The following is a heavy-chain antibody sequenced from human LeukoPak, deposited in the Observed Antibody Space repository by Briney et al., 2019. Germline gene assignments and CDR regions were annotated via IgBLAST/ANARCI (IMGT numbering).Heavy chain of an antibody. Sequence: SQTLSLTCTVSGGSISSGGYYWSWIRQHPWKGLEWIGYIYYSGSTYYNPSLKSRVTISVDTSKNQFSLKLSSVTAADTAVYYCARENFDWLSANNWFDPWGQGTLVTVSS. J-gene: IGHJ5*02. CDR2: IYYSGST. CDR3: ARENFDWLSANNWFDP. D-gene: IGHD3-9*01. V-gene: IGHV4-31*03. CDR1: GGSISSGGYY.